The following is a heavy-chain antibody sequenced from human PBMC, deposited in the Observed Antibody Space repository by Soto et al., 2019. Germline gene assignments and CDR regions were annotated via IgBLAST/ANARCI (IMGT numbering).Heavy chain of an antibody. CDR1: GYTFTSYC. Sequence: ASVKVSCKASGYTFTSYCISWVRQAPGQGLEWMGWISAYNGNTNYAQKLQGRVTMTTDTSTSTAYMELRSLRSDDTAVYYCARDAYGLSYSSSWYPKDWFDPWGQGTLVTVSS. D-gene: IGHD6-13*01. V-gene: IGHV1-18*01. CDR2: ISAYNGNT. J-gene: IGHJ5*02. CDR3: ARDAYGLSYSSSWYPKDWFDP.